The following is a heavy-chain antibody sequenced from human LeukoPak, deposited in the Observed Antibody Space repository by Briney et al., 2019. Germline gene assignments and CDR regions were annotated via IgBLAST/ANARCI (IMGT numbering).Heavy chain of an antibody. J-gene: IGHJ4*02. CDR2: MYYSGST. CDR3: ARDSSGYLDY. CDR1: GGSISSGGYY. Sequence: SETLSLTCTVSGGSISSGGYYWSWIRQHPGTGLEWIGYMYYSGSTYYNPSLKGRVTISVDTSKNQFSLKLSSVTAADTAVYYCARDSSGYLDYWGQGTLVTVSS. V-gene: IGHV4-31*03. D-gene: IGHD3-22*01.